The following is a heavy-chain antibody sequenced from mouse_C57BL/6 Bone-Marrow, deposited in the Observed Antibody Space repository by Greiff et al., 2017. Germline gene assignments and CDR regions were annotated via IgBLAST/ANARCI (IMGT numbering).Heavy chain of an antibody. CDR3: ARGDYYGPWFAY. J-gene: IGHJ3*01. V-gene: IGHV1-69*01. CDR2: IDPSDSYP. CDR1: GYTFTSYW. D-gene: IGHD1-1*01. Sequence: QVQLQQPGAELVMPGASVKLSCKASGYTFTSYWMHWVKQRPGQGLEWIGEIDPSDSYPNYNQKFKGKSTLTVDKSSSTAYMQLSSLTSEDSAVYYCARGDYYGPWFAYWGQGTLVTVSA.